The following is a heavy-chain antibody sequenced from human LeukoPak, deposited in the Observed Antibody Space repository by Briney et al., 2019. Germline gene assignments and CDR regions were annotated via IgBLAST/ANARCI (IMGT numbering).Heavy chain of an antibody. D-gene: IGHD2-15*01. CDR3: AKRSCSGGSCNFDY. V-gene: IGHV3-23*01. J-gene: IGHJ4*02. Sequence: GGSLRLSCAASGFTFRIYAMSWVRQAPGKGLEWVSAISDSGAATNYADSVKGRLTISRDKSRNTLYLQMNSLKAEDTAVYYCAKRSCSGGSCNFDYWGQGTLVTVSS. CDR2: ISDSGAAT. CDR1: GFTFRIYA.